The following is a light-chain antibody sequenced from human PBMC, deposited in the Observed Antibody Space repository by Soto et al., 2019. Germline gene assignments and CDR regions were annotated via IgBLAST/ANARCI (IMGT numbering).Light chain of an antibody. J-gene: IGKJ1*01. CDR3: QQYKDGPRT. V-gene: IGKV3D-15*01. CDR1: HSLXSSA. CDR2: CAS. Sequence: VLTQSSGTLSLSPGERATLACMASHSLXSSALAWYAQKPGQAPRRLXYCASSRATGIPARLSGTGSGTEFTLPIISLQSEDFALYYCQQYKDGPRTFGQVTKVDIK.